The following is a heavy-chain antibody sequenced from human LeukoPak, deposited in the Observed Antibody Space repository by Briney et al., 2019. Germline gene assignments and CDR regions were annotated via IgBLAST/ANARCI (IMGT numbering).Heavy chain of an antibody. V-gene: IGHV1-18*01. J-gene: IGHJ6*03. CDR2: ISAYNGNT. D-gene: IGHD6-19*01. Sequence: ASVKVSCKASGYTFTSYGISWVRQAPGQGLEWMGWISAYNGNTNYAQKLQGRVTMTTDTSTGTAYMELRSLRSDDTAVYYCARVPARGWYTPIRYYYYYYMDVWGKGTTVTVSS. CDR3: ARVPARGWYTPIRYYYYYYMDV. CDR1: GYTFTSYG.